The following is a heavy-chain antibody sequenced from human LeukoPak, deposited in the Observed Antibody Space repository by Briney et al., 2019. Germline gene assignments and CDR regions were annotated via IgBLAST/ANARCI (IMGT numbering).Heavy chain of an antibody. Sequence: ASVKVSCKASGGTFSSYAISWVRQAPGQGLEWMGRIIPILGIANYAQKFQGRVTITADKSTSTAYMELSSLRSEDTAVYYCAREGLEMATNWYFDLWGRGTLVTVSS. CDR1: GGTFSSYA. CDR2: IIPILGIA. V-gene: IGHV1-69*04. CDR3: AREGLEMATNWYFDL. J-gene: IGHJ2*01. D-gene: IGHD5-24*01.